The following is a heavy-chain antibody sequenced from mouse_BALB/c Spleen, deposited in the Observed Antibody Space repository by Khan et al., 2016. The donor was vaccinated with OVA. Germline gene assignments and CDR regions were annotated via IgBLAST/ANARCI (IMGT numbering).Heavy chain of an antibody. CDR3: ARRRFAY. J-gene: IGHJ3*01. Sequence: QVQLKQSGAELAKPGASVKMSCKASGYSFTNYWMHWVKQRPGQGLEWIGYINPTTGYTEDNQKFKDKATLTADKSSSTAYMQLSSLTSEDSAVYYCARRRFAYWGQGTLVTVSA. CDR2: INPTTGYT. V-gene: IGHV1-7*01. CDR1: GYSFTNYW.